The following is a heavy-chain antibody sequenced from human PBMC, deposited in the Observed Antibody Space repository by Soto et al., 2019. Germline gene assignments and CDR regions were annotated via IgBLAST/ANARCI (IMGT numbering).Heavy chain of an antibody. Sequence: PGGSLRLSCAASGFSFSTYAMYWVRQAPGKGLEWVSVISYDGRNKYYGEAMKGRFTMSRDNSKNTLYLQMNSLRAEDTAVYYCAKVGLKVTTSYYDSWGQGTVVTVPS. V-gene: IGHV3-30*18. J-gene: IGHJ4*02. CDR3: AKVGLKVTTSYYDS. D-gene: IGHD4-17*01. CDR2: ISYDGRNK. CDR1: GFSFSTYA.